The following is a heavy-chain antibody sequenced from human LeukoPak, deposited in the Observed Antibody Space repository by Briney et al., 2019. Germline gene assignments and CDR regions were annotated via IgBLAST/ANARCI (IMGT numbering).Heavy chain of an antibody. J-gene: IGHJ4*02. CDR2: IGGSGADT. CDR3: ARNGGDSYGTGHFDS. Sequence: GGSLRLSCAAPGFTFSAYAVTWVRQAPGKGLEWVSVIGGSGADTYYADPVKGRFTILRDNSKNTLNLQMNSLRAEDTAVYYCARNGGDSYGTGHFDSWGQGTLVTVSS. V-gene: IGHV3-23*01. CDR1: GFTFSAYA. D-gene: IGHD5-18*01.